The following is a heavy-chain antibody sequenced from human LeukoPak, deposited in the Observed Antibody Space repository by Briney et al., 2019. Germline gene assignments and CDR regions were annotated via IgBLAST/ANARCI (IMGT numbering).Heavy chain of an antibody. Sequence: GRSLRLSCAASGFTFSSYGMHWVRQAPGKGLEWVAVISYDGSNKYYADSVKGRFTISRDNSKNTPYLQMNSLRAEDTAVYYCAREDVAVAGYKMDYWGQGTLVTVSS. D-gene: IGHD6-19*01. CDR2: ISYDGSNK. CDR3: AREDVAVAGYKMDY. CDR1: GFTFSSYG. J-gene: IGHJ4*02. V-gene: IGHV3-30*03.